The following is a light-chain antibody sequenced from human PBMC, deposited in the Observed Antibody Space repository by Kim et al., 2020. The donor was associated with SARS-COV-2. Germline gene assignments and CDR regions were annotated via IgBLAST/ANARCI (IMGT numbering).Light chain of an antibody. CDR2: DVS. Sequence: QSALTQPASVSGSPGQSITISCTGTSSDVGGYNYVSWYQQHPGKAPKLMIYDVSKRPSGVSDRFSGSKSGNTASLTISGLQPEDEADYYCSSYTSTRTLEVFGGGTKVTVL. V-gene: IGLV2-14*01. J-gene: IGLJ2*01. CDR1: SSDVGGYNY. CDR3: SSYTSTRTLEV.